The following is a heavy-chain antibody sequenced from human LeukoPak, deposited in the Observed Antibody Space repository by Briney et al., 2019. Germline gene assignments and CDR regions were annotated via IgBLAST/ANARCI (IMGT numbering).Heavy chain of an antibody. V-gene: IGHV3-23*01. J-gene: IGHJ4*02. CDR3: AKRSVVIRGILLIGYHQEAYHYDF. D-gene: IGHD3-10*01. Sequence: GGSMRLSCVVSGISLSNYAMTWVRQAPGKGLEWVSYISERGGSTTYEDSVKGRFTISRDTSLNTLYLQMNNLRAEDTAVYFCAKRSVVIRGILLIGYHQEAYHYDFWGQGVLVTVSS. CDR2: ISERGGST. CDR1: GISLSNYA.